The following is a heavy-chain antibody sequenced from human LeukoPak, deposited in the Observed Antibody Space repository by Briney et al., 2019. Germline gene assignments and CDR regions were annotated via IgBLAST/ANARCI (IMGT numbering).Heavy chain of an antibody. CDR1: GFTFSDYY. D-gene: IGHD2-2*01. V-gene: IGHV3-11*01. CDR3: AIDRGSTRYYYYGMDV. J-gene: IGHJ6*02. Sequence: GGSLRLSCAASGFTFSDYYMSWIRQAPGKGLEWVSYISSSGSTIYYADSVKGRFTISRDNAKNSLYLQMNSLRAEDTALYFCAIDRGSTRYYYYGMDVWGQGTTVTVSS. CDR2: ISSSGSTI.